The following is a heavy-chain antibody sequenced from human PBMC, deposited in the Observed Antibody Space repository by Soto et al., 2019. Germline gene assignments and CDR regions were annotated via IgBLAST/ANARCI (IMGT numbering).Heavy chain of an antibody. CDR1: GFTFGDYA. V-gene: IGHV3-49*04. Sequence: GGSLRLSCTTSGFTFGDYAVSWVRQAPGKGLEWVAFIRSAAFGGTTEYAASVTCRFTISRDDSNSIAYLQMNSLKAEDTAVYLCISGPYCSSSSCYRGDYYYYYGLDVWGEGTTVNVSS. J-gene: IGHJ6*04. CDR2: IRSAAFGGTT. CDR3: ISGPYCSSSSCYRGDYYYYYGLDV. D-gene: IGHD2-2*02.